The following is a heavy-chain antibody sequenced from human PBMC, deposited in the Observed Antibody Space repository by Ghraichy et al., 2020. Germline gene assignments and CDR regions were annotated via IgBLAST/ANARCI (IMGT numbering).Heavy chain of an antibody. CDR3: VKDLSGTYSFDY. D-gene: IGHD1-26*01. CDR2: INTNGGST. V-gene: IGHV3-64D*06. J-gene: IGHJ4*02. Sequence: GESLNISCSASGFTFSNDFMHWVRQAPGKGLEYVSLINTNGGSTSYADSVKGRFTISRANSKNTLHLQMSSLRPEDTAVYYCVKDLSGTYSFDYWGQGTLVTVSS. CDR1: GFTFSNDF.